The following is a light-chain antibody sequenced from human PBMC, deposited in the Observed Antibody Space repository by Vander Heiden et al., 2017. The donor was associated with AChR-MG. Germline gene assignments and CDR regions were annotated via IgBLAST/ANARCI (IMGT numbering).Light chain of an antibody. CDR3: NSLDSSGKQLV. Sequence: SSELTQAPAVSVALGQTVSINCQAVGVRIYDASWYQQKPGHAPVLVIYGKSNRPSGIPERFSGSSSGNTASLTSTGAQAEDEADYYCNSLDSSGKQLVCGGGTKLKVL. CDR2: GKS. J-gene: IGLJ2*01. V-gene: IGLV3-19*01. CDR1: GVRIYD.